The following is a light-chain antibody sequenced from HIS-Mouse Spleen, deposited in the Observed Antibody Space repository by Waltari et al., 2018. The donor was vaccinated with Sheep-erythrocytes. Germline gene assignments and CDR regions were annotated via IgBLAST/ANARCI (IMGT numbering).Light chain of an antibody. V-gene: IGLV6-57*04. CDR1: SGSIASNY. J-gene: IGLJ3*02. CDR2: EDN. Sequence: NFMLTQPHSVSESPGKTVTISCTRSSGSIASNYVQWYQQRPGSAPTPVLYEDNQRPSGVPDRFSGSIDNSSNSASLTISGLKTEDEADYYCQSYDSSNHGVFGGGTKLTVL. CDR3: QSYDSSNHGV.